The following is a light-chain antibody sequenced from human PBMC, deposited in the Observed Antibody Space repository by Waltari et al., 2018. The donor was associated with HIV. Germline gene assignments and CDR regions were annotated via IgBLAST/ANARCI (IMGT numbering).Light chain of an antibody. CDR2: GNS. CDR1: SSTTWPRFD. Sequence: QSVLTQPPSVSGAPGQRITISCTGRSSTTWPRFDVHWYPQLPGKAPKVLTYGNSNRPSGVPDRFSGSKSGTSASLAITGLQADDEGDYYCQSYDSSLRGHVFGSGTRVTVL. CDR3: QSYDSSLRGHV. J-gene: IGLJ1*01. V-gene: IGLV1-40*01.